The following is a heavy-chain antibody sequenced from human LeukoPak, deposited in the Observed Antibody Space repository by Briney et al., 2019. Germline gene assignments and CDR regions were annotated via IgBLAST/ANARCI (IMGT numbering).Heavy chain of an antibody. V-gene: IGHV3-30*04. D-gene: IGHD5-12*01. CDR2: ISYDGGDK. J-gene: IGHJ4*02. CDR1: GFTFSSYA. CDR3: AKFYGGYLTDY. Sequence: QPGGSLRLSCAASGFTFSSYAMHWVRQAPGKGLEWVAVISYDGGDKYYADSVKGRFTISRDNSKNTLYLQMNSLRAEDTAVYYCAKFYGGYLTDYWGQGTLVTVSS.